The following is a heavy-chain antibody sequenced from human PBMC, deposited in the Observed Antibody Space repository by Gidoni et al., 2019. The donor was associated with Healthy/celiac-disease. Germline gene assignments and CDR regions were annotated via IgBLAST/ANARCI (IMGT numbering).Heavy chain of an antibody. D-gene: IGHD3-10*01. J-gene: IGHJ4*02. CDR1: GFTFSSYA. Sequence: EVQLLESGGGLVQPGGSLRLSCAASGFTFSSYAMSWVRQAPGKGLEWVSAISGSGGSTYYADSVKGRFTISRDNSKNTLYLQMNSLRAEDTAVYYCAKDLALDPTSSYYYGSGSYFDYWGQGTLVTVSS. V-gene: IGHV3-23*01. CDR2: ISGSGGST. CDR3: AKDLALDPTSSYYYGSGSYFDY.